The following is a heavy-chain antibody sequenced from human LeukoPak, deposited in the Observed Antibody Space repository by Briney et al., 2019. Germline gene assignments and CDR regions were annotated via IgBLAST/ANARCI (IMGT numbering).Heavy chain of an antibody. CDR2: ISGSGGST. V-gene: IGHV3-23*01. CDR3: AKFPAAFWSGLGSFDY. Sequence: PGRSLRLSCAASGFTFSSYAMSWVRQAPGKGLEWVSAISGSGGSTYYADSVKGRFTISRDNSKNTLYLQMNSLRAEDTAVYYCAKFPAAFWSGLGSFDYWGQGTLVTVSS. J-gene: IGHJ4*02. CDR1: GFTFSSYA. D-gene: IGHD3-3*01.